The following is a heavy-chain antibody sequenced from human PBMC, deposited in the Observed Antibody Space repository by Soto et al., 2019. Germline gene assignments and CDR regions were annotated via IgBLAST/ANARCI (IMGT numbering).Heavy chain of an antibody. D-gene: IGHD3-22*01. CDR2: TFYTGGT. CDR1: GGSISSSSYY. Sequence: PSETLSLTCTVSGGSISSSSYYWAWIRQPPGKGLEWIGSTFYTGGTYYNPSLKSRITMSADMSKNQFSLNLSSVTAADAAVYYCSTFSSGFYGMDVWGQGTTVTVSS. CDR3: STFSSGFYGMDV. V-gene: IGHV4-39*01. J-gene: IGHJ6*02.